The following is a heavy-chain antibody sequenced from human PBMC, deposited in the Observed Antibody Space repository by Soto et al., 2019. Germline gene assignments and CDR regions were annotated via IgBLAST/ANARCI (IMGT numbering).Heavy chain of an antibody. D-gene: IGHD7-27*01. Sequence: PGGSLRLSCAASGFTFSSYGMHWVRQAPGKGLEWVAVISYDGSNKYYADSVKGRFTISRDNSKNTLYLQMNSLRAEDTAVYYCAKGAWDFDYWGQGTLVTVSS. J-gene: IGHJ4*02. CDR2: ISYDGSNK. CDR1: GFTFSSYG. CDR3: AKGAWDFDY. V-gene: IGHV3-30*18.